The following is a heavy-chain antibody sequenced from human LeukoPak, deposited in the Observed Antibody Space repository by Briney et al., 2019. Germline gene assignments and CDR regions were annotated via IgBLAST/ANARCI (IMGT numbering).Heavy chain of an antibody. V-gene: IGHV1-24*01. J-gene: IGHJ3*02. Sequence: GASVKVSCKVSGYTLTELSMHWVRQAPGKGLEWMGGFDPEDGETIYAQKFQGRVTMTEDTSTDTAYMELSSLRSEDTAVYYCATSHDSSGYYNAFDIWGQGTMVTVSS. D-gene: IGHD3-22*01. CDR3: ATSHDSSGYYNAFDI. CDR2: FDPEDGET. CDR1: GYTLTELS.